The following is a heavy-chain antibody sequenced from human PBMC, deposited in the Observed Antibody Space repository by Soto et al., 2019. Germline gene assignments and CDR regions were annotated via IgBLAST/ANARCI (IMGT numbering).Heavy chain of an antibody. CDR3: ARXXDXXXXXXXQYLDN. Sequence: QVQLVQSGAEVKKPGASVRVSCKASGYIFTNYYMHWLRQAPGQGLEWVGIINPNGGSTTYAQKFQGRITLTSDTSTSTFYMELSSLRXEXTAVXXCARXXDXXXXXXXQYLDNWGQGTLVTVSS. V-gene: IGHV1-46*01. D-gene: IGHD2-2*02. CDR1: GYIFTNYY. J-gene: IGHJ4*02. CDR2: INPNGGST.